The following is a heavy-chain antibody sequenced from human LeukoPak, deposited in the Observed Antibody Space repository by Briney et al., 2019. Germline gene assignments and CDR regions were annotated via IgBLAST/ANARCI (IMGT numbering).Heavy chain of an antibody. CDR3: ARELHAFDI. J-gene: IGHJ3*02. CDR1: GYSFTTYA. V-gene: IGHV7-4-1*02. CDR2: INTNTGNP. Sequence: ASVKVSCKASGYSFTTYAMIWVRQAPGQGLEWMGWINTNTGNPTYAQGFTGRLVLSLDTSVSTAYLQISSLKAEDTAVYYCARELHAFDIWGQGTMVTASS. D-gene: IGHD2-21*01.